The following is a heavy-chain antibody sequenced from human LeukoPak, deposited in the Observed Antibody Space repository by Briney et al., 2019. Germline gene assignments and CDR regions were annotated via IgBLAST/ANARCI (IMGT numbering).Heavy chain of an antibody. CDR3: ARAPLRYFDWLVRNFDY. CDR2: INPNSGGT. D-gene: IGHD3-9*01. CDR1: GYTFTSYD. Sequence: ASVKVSCKASGYTFTSYDINWVRQATGQGLEWMGWINPNSGGTNYAQKFQGRVTMTRDTSISTAYMELSRLRSDDTAVYYCARAPLRYFDWLVRNFDYWGQGTLVTVSS. J-gene: IGHJ4*02. V-gene: IGHV1-2*02.